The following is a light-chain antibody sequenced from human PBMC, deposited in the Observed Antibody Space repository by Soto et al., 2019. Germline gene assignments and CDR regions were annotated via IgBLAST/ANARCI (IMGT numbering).Light chain of an antibody. CDR1: QSVNSN. V-gene: IGKV3-15*01. CDR2: EAS. CDR3: HQYHNWPLT. Sequence: EIVMTQSPATLSVSPGERATLSCRVSQSVNSNLAWYQQRPGQAPRLLIYEASTRATGIPVRFSGSGSGTEFTLTISSLQSEDFAVYSCHQYHNWPLTFGPGTKVDI. J-gene: IGKJ3*01.